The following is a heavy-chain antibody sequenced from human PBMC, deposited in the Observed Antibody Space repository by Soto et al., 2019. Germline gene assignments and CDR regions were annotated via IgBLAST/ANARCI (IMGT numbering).Heavy chain of an antibody. D-gene: IGHD5-18*01. V-gene: IGHV1-18*04. CDR3: ARVMKDTAMVIQDYYYGMDV. Sequence: AASVKVSCKASGYTFTSYGISWVRQAPGQGXEWMGWISAYNGNTNYAQKLQGRVTMTTDTSTSTAYMELRSLRSDDTAVYYCARVMKDTAMVIQDYYYGMDVWGQGTTVTVSS. CDR1: GYTFTSYG. CDR2: ISAYNGNT. J-gene: IGHJ6*02.